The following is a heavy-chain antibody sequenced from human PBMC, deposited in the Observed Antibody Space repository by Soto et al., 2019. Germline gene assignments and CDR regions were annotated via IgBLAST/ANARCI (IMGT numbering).Heavy chain of an antibody. V-gene: IGHV3-33*01. Sequence: GGSLRLSCAVSGFSFRTYGFHWVRQPPGKGLQWVAVISPKGHSDSVEGRFTISRDNSKDTLYLQMNNLRAEDTAVYYCARDDVLAHENAFDFWGPGTKLTVS. CDR1: GFSFRTYG. CDR3: ARDDVLAHENAFDF. CDR2: ISPK. J-gene: IGHJ3*01. D-gene: IGHD2-8*01.